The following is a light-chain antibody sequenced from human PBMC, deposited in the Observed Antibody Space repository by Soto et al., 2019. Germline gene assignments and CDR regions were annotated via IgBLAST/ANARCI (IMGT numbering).Light chain of an antibody. J-gene: IGLJ2*01. CDR1: SSDVVGYNY. Sequence: QSALTQPASVSGSPGQSITISCTGTSSDVVGYNYVSWYQQHPDKAPKLMIYDVSNRPSGVSNRFSGSKSGNTASLTISGLQAEDEADYYCSSYTSSSTLKVFGGGTKLTVL. CDR3: SSYTSSSTLKV. V-gene: IGLV2-14*01. CDR2: DVS.